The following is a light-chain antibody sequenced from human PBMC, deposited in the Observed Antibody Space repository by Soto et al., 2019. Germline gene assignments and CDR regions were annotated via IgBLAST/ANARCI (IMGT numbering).Light chain of an antibody. CDR2: GAS. V-gene: IGKV1-39*01. CDR1: QSISTY. J-gene: IGKJ1*01. Sequence: DIQMTQSPSSLSASVGDRVTITCRASQSISTYLNWYQQKPGKAPNLLIYGASTLQSGVPSRFTGSGSGTDFTLTISSLQPEDFATYHCQQTYSTPWTFGRGTKVDIK. CDR3: QQTYSTPWT.